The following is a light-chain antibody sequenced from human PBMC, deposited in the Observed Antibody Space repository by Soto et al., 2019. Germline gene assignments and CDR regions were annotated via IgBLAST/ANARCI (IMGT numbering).Light chain of an antibody. CDR3: SSYTTSNTRQIV. CDR1: SSDIGGNNY. Sequence: QSVLTQPASVSGSPGQSITISCTGTSSDIGGNNYVSWYQHHPGKAPKLLIYDVSNRPSGISNRLSASKSDNTASLTISGLQPEDEADYYCSSYTTSNTRQIVFGTGTKVTVL. CDR2: DVS. J-gene: IGLJ1*01. V-gene: IGLV2-14*03.